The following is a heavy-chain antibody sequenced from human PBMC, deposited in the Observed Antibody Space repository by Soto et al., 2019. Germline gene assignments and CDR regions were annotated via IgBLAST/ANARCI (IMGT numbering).Heavy chain of an antibody. CDR3: ARGYYGSGSGYYYGMDV. Sequence: SETLSLTCTVSGGSISSYYWSWIRQPPGKGLEWIGYIYYSGSTNYNPSLKSRVTISVDTSKNQFSLKLSSVTAADTAVYYCARGYYGSGSGYYYGMDVWGQGTTVTVSS. J-gene: IGHJ6*02. V-gene: IGHV4-59*01. CDR1: GGSISSYY. CDR2: IYYSGST. D-gene: IGHD3-10*01.